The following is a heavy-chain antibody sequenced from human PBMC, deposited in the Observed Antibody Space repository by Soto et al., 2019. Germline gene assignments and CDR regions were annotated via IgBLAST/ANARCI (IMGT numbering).Heavy chain of an antibody. CDR1: GFTFSTYV. D-gene: IGHD6-19*01. CDR3: AQGRQGDLTLRYSSGWFYFDY. Sequence: QVQLVESGGGVVQPGRSLRLSCAASGFTFSTYVMHWVRQAPGKGLEGVAVISYDASYQYYADSVKGRFTISRDNSKNTLYLQMNSLRAEDTALYSCAQGRQGDLTLRYSSGWFYFDYWGQGTLVTIS. CDR2: ISYDASYQ. J-gene: IGHJ4*02. V-gene: IGHV3-30*03.